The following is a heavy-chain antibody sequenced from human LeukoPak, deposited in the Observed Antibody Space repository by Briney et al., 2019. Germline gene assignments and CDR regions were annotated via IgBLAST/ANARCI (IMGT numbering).Heavy chain of an antibody. J-gene: IGHJ6*02. CDR3: ARCKGHYDFWSGYYTEYYYYGMDV. V-gene: IGHV4-34*01. CDR2: INHSGST. Sequence: PSETLSLTCAVYSGSFSGYYWSWIRQPPGKGLEWIGEINHSGSTNYNPSLKSRVTISVDTSKNQFSLKLSSVTAADTAVYYCARCKGHYDFWSGYYTEYYYYGMDVWGQGTTVTVSS. D-gene: IGHD3-3*01. CDR1: SGSFSGYY.